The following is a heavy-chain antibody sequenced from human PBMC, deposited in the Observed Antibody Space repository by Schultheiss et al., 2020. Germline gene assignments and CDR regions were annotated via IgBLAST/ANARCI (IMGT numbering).Heavy chain of an antibody. D-gene: IGHD2-15*01. Sequence: SETLSLTCTVSGGSVSTSNYYWSWIRQSPGKGLEWIGYIYYSGSTNYNPSLTSRVTISIDTSKNQFSLKLNSVTAADTAVYYCARVHGRYCSGGSCHENWFDPWGQGTLVTVSS. CDR2: IYYSGST. V-gene: IGHV4-61*01. CDR3: ARVHGRYCSGGSCHENWFDP. CDR1: GGSVSTSNYY. J-gene: IGHJ5*02.